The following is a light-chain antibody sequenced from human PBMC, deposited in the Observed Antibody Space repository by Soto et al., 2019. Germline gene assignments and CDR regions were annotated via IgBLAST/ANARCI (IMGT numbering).Light chain of an antibody. J-gene: IGKJ5*01. Sequence: EIVLTQSPGTLSLSPGERATLSRRASQSVSSSYLAWYQQKPGQAPRLLVFGASSRVLGIPDRFSGSGSGTDFTLTISRLEPEDFAVYYCHHYGSSPLTFGQGTRLEIK. CDR2: GAS. CDR3: HHYGSSPLT. CDR1: QSVSSSY. V-gene: IGKV3-20*01.